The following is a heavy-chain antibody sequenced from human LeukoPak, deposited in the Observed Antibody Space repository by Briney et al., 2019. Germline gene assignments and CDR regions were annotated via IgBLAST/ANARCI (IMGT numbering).Heavy chain of an antibody. D-gene: IGHD6-6*01. CDR1: GGSISSSSYY. Sequence: SETLSLTCTVSGGSISSSSYYWGWIRQPPGKGLEWIGSIYYSGSTYYNPSLKSRVTISVDTSKNQFSLKLSSVTAADTAVYYXXXGRVPSIAAPSCAFDIWGQGTMVTVSS. CDR3: XXGRVPSIAAPSCAFDI. CDR2: IYYSGST. J-gene: IGHJ3*02. V-gene: IGHV4-39*07.